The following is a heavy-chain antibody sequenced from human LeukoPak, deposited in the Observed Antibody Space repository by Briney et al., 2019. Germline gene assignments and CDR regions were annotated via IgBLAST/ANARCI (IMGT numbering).Heavy chain of an antibody. J-gene: IGHJ1*01. CDR2: LSGSGTSA. D-gene: IGHD1-26*01. CDR1: GFTFSSYA. V-gene: IGHV3-23*01. Sequence: GGSLRLSCAASGFTFSSYAMNWVRQAPGKGLEWVSSLSGSGTSAFYADSVKGRFTISKDNSKNTLYLQMNRLRAEDTAVYYCAKSGAPREYVHHWGQGTLVTVSS. CDR3: AKSGAPREYVHH.